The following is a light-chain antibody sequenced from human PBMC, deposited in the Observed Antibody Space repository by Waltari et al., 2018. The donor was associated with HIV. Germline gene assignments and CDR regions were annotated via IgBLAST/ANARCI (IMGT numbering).Light chain of an antibody. CDR3: QHRSNWPLLYT. CDR2: DAS. V-gene: IGKV3-11*01. CDR1: QTISKF. Sequence: EIVLTQSPSTLSLSPGERATLSFRASQTISKFLAWYQQKPGQAPRLLIYDASDRATGVPARFSGSGSGTDFTLTISSLEPEDSAVYHCQHRSNWPLLYTFGQGTKLEIK. J-gene: IGKJ2*01.